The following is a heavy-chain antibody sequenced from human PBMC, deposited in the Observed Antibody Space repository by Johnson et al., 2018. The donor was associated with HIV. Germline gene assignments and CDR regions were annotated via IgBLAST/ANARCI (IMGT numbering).Heavy chain of an antibody. D-gene: IGHD3-10*01. V-gene: IGHV3-11*04. CDR3: ATLMRETYYYGSGSHGAFDI. CDR1: GFTFSDYY. CDR2: ISSSGSTI. J-gene: IGHJ3*02. Sequence: QLVESGGGLVKPGGSLRLSCAASGFTFSDYYMSWIRQAPGKGLEWVSYISSSGSTIYYADHVKGRFTLSRAHAKNSLYQKMNSLRAEDTAVYYCATLMRETYYYGSGSHGAFDIWGQGTMVTVSS.